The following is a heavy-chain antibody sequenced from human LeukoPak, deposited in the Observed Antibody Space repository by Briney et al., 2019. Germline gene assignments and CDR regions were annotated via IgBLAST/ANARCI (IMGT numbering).Heavy chain of an antibody. CDR1: GGSFNDYA. CDR3: ARERTTETTWGYFDY. Sequence: SMKVSCKASGGSFNDYAFSWVRQAPGQGLEWMGGIIPLFGTPIYAQQFQGRFTITTDESTSTAYMELSSLTSEDTAVYFCARERTTETTWGYFDYWGQGTLVTVS. CDR2: IIPLFGTP. J-gene: IGHJ4*02. D-gene: IGHD4-17*01. V-gene: IGHV1-69*05.